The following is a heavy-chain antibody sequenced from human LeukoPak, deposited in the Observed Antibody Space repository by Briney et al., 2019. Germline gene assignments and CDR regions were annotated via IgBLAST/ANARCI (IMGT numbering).Heavy chain of an antibody. CDR1: GITFSTYA. Sequence: GGSLRLSCAVSGITFSTYAMSWVRQAPGKGLEWVSAISGSGGSTYYADSVKGRFTISRDNSKNTLYLQMNSLRAEDTAVYYCAKDPRIITPWASRQTEYFQHWGQGTLVTVSS. CDR3: AKDPRIITPWASRQTEYFQH. V-gene: IGHV3-23*01. D-gene: IGHD3-16*01. CDR2: ISGSGGST. J-gene: IGHJ1*01.